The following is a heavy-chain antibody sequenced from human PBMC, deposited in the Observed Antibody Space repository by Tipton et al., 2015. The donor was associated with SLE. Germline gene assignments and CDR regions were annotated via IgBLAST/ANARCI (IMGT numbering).Heavy chain of an antibody. D-gene: IGHD2-21*02. Sequence: TLSLTCTVSGGSISTTNYYWDWIRQPPGKGLEWIGSVYYSGSTYYNPSLKSRVTISVDTSKNQFSLKMSSVTAADTAVYYCAREHIVVVTSGYFDLWGRGTLVTVSS. V-gene: IGHV4-39*07. CDR2: VYYSGST. CDR1: GGSISTTNYY. CDR3: AREHIVVVTSGYFDL. J-gene: IGHJ2*01.